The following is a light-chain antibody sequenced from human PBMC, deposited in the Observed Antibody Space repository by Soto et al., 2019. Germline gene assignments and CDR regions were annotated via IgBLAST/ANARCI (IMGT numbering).Light chain of an antibody. CDR1: QSISSW. CDR2: AAS. V-gene: IGKV1-39*01. J-gene: IGKJ2*01. CDR3: QRTYGTPRDT. Sequence: DIQMTQPPSTLSASVGDRVTITCRASQSISSWFAWYQQKPGKAPRLLIYAASSLQSGVPSRFSGSAAGTEFTLTISSLQPEDFATYFCQRTYGTPRDTFGQGTKVDIK.